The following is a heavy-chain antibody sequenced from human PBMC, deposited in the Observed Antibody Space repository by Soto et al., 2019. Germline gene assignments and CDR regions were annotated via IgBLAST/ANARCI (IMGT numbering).Heavy chain of an antibody. J-gene: IGHJ4*02. CDR2: ISGSGGST. D-gene: IGHD3-10*01. CDR1: GFTFSSYA. Sequence: GGSLRLSCAASGFTFSSYAMSWVRQAPGKGLEWVSAISGSGGSTYYADSVKGRFTISRDNSKNKLYLQMNSLRAEDTAVYYSAKDYYGAGSYLELDPVGFDYWGQGTLVTVSS. V-gene: IGHV3-23*01. CDR3: AKDYYGAGSYLELDPVGFDY.